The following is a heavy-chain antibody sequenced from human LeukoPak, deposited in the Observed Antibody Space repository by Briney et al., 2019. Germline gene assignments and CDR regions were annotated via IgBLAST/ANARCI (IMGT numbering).Heavy chain of an antibody. D-gene: IGHD3-9*01. Sequence: GGSLRLSCAASGFTFSSYGMHWVRQAPGKGLEWVAFIRYDGSNKYYADSVKGRFTISRDNSKNTLYLQMNSLRAEDTAVYYCAKDQPKYYDILTGYYKGYYFDYWGQGTLVTVSS. CDR2: IRYDGSNK. J-gene: IGHJ4*02. CDR1: GFTFSSYG. V-gene: IGHV3-30*02. CDR3: AKDQPKYYDILTGYYKGYYFDY.